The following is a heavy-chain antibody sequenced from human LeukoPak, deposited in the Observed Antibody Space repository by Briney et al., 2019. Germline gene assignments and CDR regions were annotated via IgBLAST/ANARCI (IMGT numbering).Heavy chain of an antibody. CDR1: GFTFSSYE. D-gene: IGHD3-10*01. CDR2: IGSSGNTV. CDR3: ARDPYGSGSYYYDY. Sequence: PGGSLRLSRAASGFTFSSYEMNWVRQAPGKGLEWVSYIGSSGNTVYYADSVKGRFAVSRDNAENSLYLQMYSLRAEDTAVYYCARDPYGSGSYYYDYWGQGTLVTVSS. V-gene: IGHV3-48*03. J-gene: IGHJ4*02.